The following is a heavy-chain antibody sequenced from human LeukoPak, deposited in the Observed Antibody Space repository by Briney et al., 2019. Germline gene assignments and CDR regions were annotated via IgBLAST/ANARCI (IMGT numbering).Heavy chain of an antibody. V-gene: IGHV1-69*06. D-gene: IGHD3-10*01. Sequence: ASVKVSCKASGGTFSSYAISWVRQAPGQGLEWMGRIIPTFGTANYAQKFQGRVTITADKSTSTAYMELSSLRSEGTAVYYCARERMVRGIYYYYYMDVWGKGTTVTVSS. CDR3: ARERMVRGIYYYYYMDV. CDR2: IIPTFGTA. J-gene: IGHJ6*03. CDR1: GGTFSSYA.